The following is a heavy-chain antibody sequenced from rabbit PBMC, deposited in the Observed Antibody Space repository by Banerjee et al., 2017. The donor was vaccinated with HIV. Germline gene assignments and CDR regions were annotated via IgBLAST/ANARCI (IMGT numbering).Heavy chain of an antibody. J-gene: IGHJ4*01. CDR1: GFSFSSTYY. CDR3: ARAASDYHDFNL. CDR2: VYGGSSGTT. D-gene: IGHD2-1*01. V-gene: IGHV1S40*01. Sequence: QSLEESGGDLVKPGASLTLTCTASGFSFSSTYYMCWVRQAPGKGLEWVACVYGGSSGTTYYASWAKGRFTISKTSSTTVTLQMTSLTAADTATYFCARAASDYHDFNLWGQGTLVTVS.